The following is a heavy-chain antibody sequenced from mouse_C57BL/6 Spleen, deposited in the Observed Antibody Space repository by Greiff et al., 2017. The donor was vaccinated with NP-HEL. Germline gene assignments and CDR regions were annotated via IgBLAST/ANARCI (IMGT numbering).Heavy chain of an antibody. CDR1: GFTFSDYG. CDR2: ISSGSSTI. CDR3: ARDGSSYSFAY. D-gene: IGHD1-1*01. V-gene: IGHV5-17*01. J-gene: IGHJ3*01. Sequence: EVMLVESGGGLVKPGGSLKLSCAASGFTFSDYGMHWVRQAPEKGLEWVAYISSGSSTIYYADTVKGRFTISRDNAKNTLFLQMTSLRSEDTAMYYCARDGSSYSFAYWGQGTLVTVSA.